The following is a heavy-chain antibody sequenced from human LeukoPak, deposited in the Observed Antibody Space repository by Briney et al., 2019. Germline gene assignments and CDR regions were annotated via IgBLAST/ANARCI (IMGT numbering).Heavy chain of an antibody. V-gene: IGHV3-21*01. CDR1: GFTFSSYS. D-gene: IGHD3-22*01. CDR3: ARDRYYYDADWFDP. CDR2: ISSSSSYI. Sequence: GGSLRLSCAASGFTFSSYSMNWVRQAPGKGLEWVSSISSSSSYIYYADSVKGRFTISRDNTKNSLYLQMNSLRAEDTAVYYCARDRYYYDADWFDPWGQGTLVTVSS. J-gene: IGHJ5*02.